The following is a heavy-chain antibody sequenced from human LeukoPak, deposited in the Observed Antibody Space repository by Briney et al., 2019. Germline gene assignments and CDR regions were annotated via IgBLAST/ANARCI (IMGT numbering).Heavy chain of an antibody. V-gene: IGHV1-69*05. J-gene: IGHJ3*02. CDR1: GGTFSSYA. CDR3: ASLGEIGYYGSGSPVGAFDI. D-gene: IGHD3-10*01. CDR2: IIPIFGTA. Sequence: SVKVSCKASGGTFSSYAISWVRQAPGQGLEWMGRIIPIFGTANYAQKFQGRVTITTDESTSTAYMELSSLRSEDTAVYYCASLGEIGYYGSGSPVGAFDIWGQGTMVTVSS.